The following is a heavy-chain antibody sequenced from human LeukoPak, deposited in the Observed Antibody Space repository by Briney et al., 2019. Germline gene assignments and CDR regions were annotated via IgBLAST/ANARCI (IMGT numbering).Heavy chain of an antibody. J-gene: IGHJ6*02. CDR1: GFTFSSYA. CDR2: ISGSGGST. V-gene: IGHV3-23*01. CDR3: ARDKWDSSSWSYYYYGMDV. Sequence: GGSLRLSCAASGFTFSSYAMSWVRQAPGKGLEWVSAISGSGGSTYYADSVKGRFTISRDNSKNTLYLQMNSLRAEDTAVYYCARDKWDSSSWSYYYYGMDVWGQGTTVTVSS. D-gene: IGHD6-13*01.